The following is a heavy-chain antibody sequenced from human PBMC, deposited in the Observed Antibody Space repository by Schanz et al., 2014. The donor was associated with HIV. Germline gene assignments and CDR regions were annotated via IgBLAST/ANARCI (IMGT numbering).Heavy chain of an antibody. Sequence: QVHLQESGPGLVKPSETLSLTCTVSGDSINSYYWSWIRQPAGKGLEWIGRFYARGNTNYNPSLKSRVTMSLDTWEKQFPVKLSSVTAADTALYYCSCGSSWSSEFESWGQGTLVTVSS. CDR1: GDSINSYY. D-gene: IGHD6-13*01. CDR2: FYARGNT. V-gene: IGHV4-4*07. CDR3: SCGSSWSSEFES. J-gene: IGHJ4*02.